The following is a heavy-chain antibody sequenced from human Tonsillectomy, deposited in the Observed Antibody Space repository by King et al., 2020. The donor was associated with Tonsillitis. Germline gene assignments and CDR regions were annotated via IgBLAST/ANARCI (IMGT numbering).Heavy chain of an antibody. CDR3: AREGYCSGGNCYFSY. Sequence: QLVQSGAEVKKPGSSVKVSCKASGGTFSNYPISWVRQAPGQGLEWMGGIIPIFGTANYAQKFQGRVTTTADESTSTAYMELSSLRSEDTAVYYCAREGYCSGGNCYFSYWGQGTLVTVSS. V-gene: IGHV1-69*01. CDR2: IIPIFGTA. D-gene: IGHD2-15*01. CDR1: GGTFSNYP. J-gene: IGHJ4*02.